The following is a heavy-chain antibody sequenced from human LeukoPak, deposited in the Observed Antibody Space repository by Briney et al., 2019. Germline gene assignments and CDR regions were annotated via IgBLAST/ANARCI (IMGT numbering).Heavy chain of an antibody. Sequence: ASVKVSCKASGYTFTGYYMHWVRQAPGQGLEWMGWINPNSGGTNYAQKFQGRVTMTRDTSISTAYMELSRLRSDDTAVYYCAREMYSSSWYEVDYWGQGTLVTVSS. J-gene: IGHJ4*02. CDR2: INPNSGGT. V-gene: IGHV1-2*02. CDR3: AREMYSSSWYEVDY. D-gene: IGHD6-13*01. CDR1: GYTFTGYY.